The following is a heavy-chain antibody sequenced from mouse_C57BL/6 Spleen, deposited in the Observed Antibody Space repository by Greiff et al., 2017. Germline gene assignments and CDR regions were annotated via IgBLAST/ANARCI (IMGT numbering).Heavy chain of an antibody. Sequence: VKLMESGPGLVAPSQSLSITCTVSGFSLTSYAISWVRQPPGQGLEWLGVIWTGGGTNYNSALKSRLSIIKDNSESQVFLKRNRQQTDDTARYYCARRGDYYGSSYGGYFDVWGTGTTVTVSS. D-gene: IGHD1-1*01. V-gene: IGHV2-9-1*01. CDR2: IWTGGGT. CDR1: GFSLTSYA. J-gene: IGHJ1*03. CDR3: ARRGDYYGSSYGGYFDV.